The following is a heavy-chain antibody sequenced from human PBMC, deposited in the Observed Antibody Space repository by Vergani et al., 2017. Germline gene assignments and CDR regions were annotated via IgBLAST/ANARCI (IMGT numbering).Heavy chain of an antibody. V-gene: IGHV4-30-4*08. CDR3: ASVGPPGRSVWLVYYYYGIDV. Sequence: QVQLQESGPGLVKPSQTLSLTCTVSGGSISSGDYYWSWLRQPPGKGLEWIGYIYYSGSTYYNPSLKSRVTISVDTSKNQFSLKLSSVTAADTAVYYCASVGPPGRSVWLVYYYYGIDVWSQGTTVTVSS. D-gene: IGHD5/OR15-5a*01. CDR1: GGSISSGDYY. J-gene: IGHJ6*02. CDR2: IYYSGST.